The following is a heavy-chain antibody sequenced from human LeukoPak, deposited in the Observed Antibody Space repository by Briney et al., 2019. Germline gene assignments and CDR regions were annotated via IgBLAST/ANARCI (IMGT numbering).Heavy chain of an antibody. V-gene: IGHV5-51*01. Sequence: GESLKISCKGSGYSFTSYWIGWVRQMPGKGLEWMGIIYPDDSDTRYSPSFQGQVTISADKSISTAYLQWRSLKASDTAMYYCARHRFSYGDPGDYWGQGTLITVSP. CDR1: GYSFTSYW. D-gene: IGHD4-17*01. CDR3: ARHRFSYGDPGDY. CDR2: IYPDDSDT. J-gene: IGHJ4*02.